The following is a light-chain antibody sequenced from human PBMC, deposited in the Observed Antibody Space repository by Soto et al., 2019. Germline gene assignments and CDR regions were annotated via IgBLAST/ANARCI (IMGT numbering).Light chain of an antibody. Sequence: QSALTQPASVSGSPGQSIAISCTGTSSDVGAYDYVSWYQQHPGKAPKHMIYDVKYRPSGVSNRFSGSKSGNTASLTISGLQAEDEADYYCSSYTSSSSVIFGGGTKLTVL. CDR3: SSYTSSSSVI. J-gene: IGLJ2*01. CDR2: DVK. V-gene: IGLV2-14*01. CDR1: SSDVGAYDY.